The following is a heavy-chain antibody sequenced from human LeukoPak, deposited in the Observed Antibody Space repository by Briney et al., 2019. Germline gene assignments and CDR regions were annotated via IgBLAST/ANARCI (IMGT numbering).Heavy chain of an antibody. CDR3: ARERGSNLDY. J-gene: IGHJ4*02. D-gene: IGHD1-1*01. V-gene: IGHV4-34*01. CDR2: INHSGST. Sequence: SETLSLTCAVYGGSFSGYYWSWIRQPPGKGLEWIGEINHSGSTNYNPSLKSRVTISVDTSKNQFSLKLSSVTAADTAVYYCARERGSNLDYWGQGTLVTVSS. CDR1: GGSFSGYY.